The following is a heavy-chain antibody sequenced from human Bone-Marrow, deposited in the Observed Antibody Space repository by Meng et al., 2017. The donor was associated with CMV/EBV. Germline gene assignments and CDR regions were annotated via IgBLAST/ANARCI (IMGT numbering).Heavy chain of an antibody. Sequence: QVQLQQRGAGLLKPSETLSLTCAVYGGSFSGYYWSWIRQPPGKGLEWIAEINHSGNTNYNPSLKSRVTISVDTSKNQFSLKLSSVTAADTAVYYCATVGLGMNWFDPWGQGTLVTVSS. CDR1: GGSFSGYY. V-gene: IGHV4-34*01. J-gene: IGHJ5*02. CDR2: INHSGNT. CDR3: ATVGLGMNWFDP.